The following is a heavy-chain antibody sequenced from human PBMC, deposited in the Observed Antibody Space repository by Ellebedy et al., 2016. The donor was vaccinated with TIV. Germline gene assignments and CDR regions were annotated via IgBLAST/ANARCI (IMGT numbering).Heavy chain of an antibody. CDR1: GGTFSSFA. CDR2: IIPIFGTT. J-gene: IGHJ4*02. V-gene: IGHV1-69*13. CDR3: ARVDPYCSSISCYENYFDV. D-gene: IGHD2-2*01. Sequence: ASVKVSCXASGGTFSSFAISWVRQAPGQGLEWMGGIIPIFGTTNYAQKFQGRVTITADESTTIAYMELSSLRSEDTAVYYCARVDPYCSSISCYENYFDVWGQGTLVTVSS.